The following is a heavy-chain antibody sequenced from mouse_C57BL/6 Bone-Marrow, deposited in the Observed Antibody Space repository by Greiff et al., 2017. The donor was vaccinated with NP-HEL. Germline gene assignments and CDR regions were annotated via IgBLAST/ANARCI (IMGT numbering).Heavy chain of an antibody. CDR2: IRSKSSNYAT. Sequence: EVQLVESGGGLVQPKGSLKLSCAASGFTFNTYAMHWVRQAPGKGLEWVARIRSKSSNYATYYADSVKDRFTISRDDSHSMLYLQMNNLKTEYTAMYYCVRDRGYYSNYGYAMDYWGQGTSVTVSS. CDR3: VRDRGYYSNYGYAMDY. CDR1: GFTFNTYA. V-gene: IGHV10-3*01. J-gene: IGHJ4*01. D-gene: IGHD2-5*01.